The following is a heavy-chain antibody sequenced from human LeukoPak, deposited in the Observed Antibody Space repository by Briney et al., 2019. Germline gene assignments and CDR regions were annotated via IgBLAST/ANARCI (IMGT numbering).Heavy chain of an antibody. CDR2: ISGGGGSP. D-gene: IGHD6-13*01. J-gene: IGHJ1*01. CDR1: GFTFSNYA. V-gene: IGHV3-23*01. Sequence: GGSLRLSCAASGFTFSNYAMSWVRQAPGKGLEWVSAISGGGGSPYYADSVKGRFTISRDNSKNTLYLQMNSLRAEDTAVYYSSLEGSSWYRYFQHWGQGTLVTVSS. CDR3: SLEGSSWYRYFQH.